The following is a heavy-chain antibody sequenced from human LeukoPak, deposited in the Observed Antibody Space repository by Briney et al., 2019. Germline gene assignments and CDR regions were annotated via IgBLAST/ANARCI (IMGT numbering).Heavy chain of an antibody. CDR2: IYHSGST. J-gene: IGHJ4*02. V-gene: IGHV4-38-2*02. D-gene: IGHD3-22*01. Sequence: SETLSLTCTVSGYSISSGYYWGWIRQPPGKGLEWIGSIYHSGSTYYNPSLKSRVTISVDTSKNQFSLKLSSVTAADTAVYYCASPPNYDSSGYYYWGQGTLVTVSS. CDR3: ASPPNYDSSGYYY. CDR1: GYSISSGYY.